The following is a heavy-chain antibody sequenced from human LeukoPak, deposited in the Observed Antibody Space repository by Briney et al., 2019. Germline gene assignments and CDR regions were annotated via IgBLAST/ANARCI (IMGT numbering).Heavy chain of an antibody. CDR1: GFTFSSYS. CDR3: ARASIAAAGSSDAFDI. Sequence: PGGSLRLSCAASGFTFSSYSMNWVRQAPGKGLEWVSSISSSSSYIYYADSVKGRFTISRDNAKNSLYLQMNSLRAEDTAVYYCARASIAAAGSSDAFDIWGQGTMVTVSS. D-gene: IGHD6-13*01. CDR2: ISSSSSYI. J-gene: IGHJ3*02. V-gene: IGHV3-21*01.